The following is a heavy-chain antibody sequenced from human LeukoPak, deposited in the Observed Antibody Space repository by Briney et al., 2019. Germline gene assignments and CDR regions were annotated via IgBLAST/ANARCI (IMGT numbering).Heavy chain of an antibody. CDR1: GGSFSGYY. CDR3: ARGRSITIFGVVTKRLSAFDI. D-gene: IGHD3-3*01. Sequence: SETLSLTCAVYGGSFSGYYWSWIRQPPGKGLEWIGEINHSGSTNYNPSLKSRVTISVDTSKNQFSLKLSSVTAADTAVYYCARGRSITIFGVVTKRLSAFDIWGQGTMVTVSS. J-gene: IGHJ3*02. CDR2: INHSGST. V-gene: IGHV4-34*01.